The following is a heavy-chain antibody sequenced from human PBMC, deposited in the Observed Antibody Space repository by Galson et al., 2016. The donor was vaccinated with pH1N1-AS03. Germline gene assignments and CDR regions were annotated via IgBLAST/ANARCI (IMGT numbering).Heavy chain of an antibody. CDR1: GFTFSTYA. CDR3: ARDRAGGWYGLGPFDY. D-gene: IGHD6-19*01. CDR2: ITGSGGKT. Sequence: SLRLSCAASGFTFSTYAMAWVRQTPGKELEWVSSITGSGGKTDYVDPVKGRFTVSRDNSKNTLYLQMNSLRPEDTAVYYCARDRAGGWYGLGPFDYWGQGTLVSVS. V-gene: IGHV3-23*01. J-gene: IGHJ4*02.